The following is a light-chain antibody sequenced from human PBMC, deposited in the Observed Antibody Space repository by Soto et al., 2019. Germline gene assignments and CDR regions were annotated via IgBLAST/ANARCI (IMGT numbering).Light chain of an antibody. CDR1: QSISSS. Sequence: DIQMTQSPSSLSASVGDRVAITCRASQSISSSLNWYEWKPGKAPKLLIYDASSLESGVPQRFSGSGSGTEFTLTISSLQTDDFSTYYCQQYHSYWTFGQGTKVDIK. J-gene: IGKJ1*01. V-gene: IGKV1-5*01. CDR2: DAS. CDR3: QQYHSYWT.